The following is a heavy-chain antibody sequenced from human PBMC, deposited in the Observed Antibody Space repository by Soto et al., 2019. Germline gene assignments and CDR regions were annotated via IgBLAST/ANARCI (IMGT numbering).Heavy chain of an antibody. CDR2: INAGNGNT. D-gene: IGHD4-17*01. Sequence: ASVKVSCKASGYTFTSYAMHWVRQAPGQRLEWMGWINAGNGNTKYSQKFQGRVTITRDTSASTAYMELSSLRSEDTAVYYCAREMAWYGDYGGPTPYYYGMDVWGQGTTVTSP. CDR1: GYTFTSYA. J-gene: IGHJ6*02. CDR3: AREMAWYGDYGGPTPYYYGMDV. V-gene: IGHV1-3*01.